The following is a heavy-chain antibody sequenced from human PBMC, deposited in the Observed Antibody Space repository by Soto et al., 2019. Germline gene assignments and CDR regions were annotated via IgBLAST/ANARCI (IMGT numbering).Heavy chain of an antibody. V-gene: IGHV3-33*01. CDR3: VRERAYCCVDCPYYYGLDV. D-gene: IGHD2-21*02. J-gene: IGHJ6*02. CDR2: IWYNGNKK. Sequence: QVQLVESGGGVVQPGRSLRLSCAASGFTFSNYGMHWVRQAPGKGLEWVAVIWYNGNKKFYTDSVKGRFTISRDNSKNTLYLQINSLRAEDTAVYYCVRERAYCCVDCPYYYGLDVWGQGTTVTVSS. CDR1: GFTFSNYG.